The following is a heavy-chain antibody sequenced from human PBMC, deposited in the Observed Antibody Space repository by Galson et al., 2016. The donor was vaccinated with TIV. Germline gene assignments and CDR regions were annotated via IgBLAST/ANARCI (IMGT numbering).Heavy chain of an antibody. CDR2: IDTDGTTT. CDR1: GISVNNDW. D-gene: IGHD3-16*01. CDR3: VRDRLGWH. V-gene: IGHV3-74*01. Sequence: LRLSCAASGISVNNDWMHWVRQSPEKGLVWVARIDTDGTTTYYADSVEGRFSISRDNAKNTVYLQMNNLIADDTAVYYCVRDRLGWHWGQGTLVTVSS. J-gene: IGHJ1*01.